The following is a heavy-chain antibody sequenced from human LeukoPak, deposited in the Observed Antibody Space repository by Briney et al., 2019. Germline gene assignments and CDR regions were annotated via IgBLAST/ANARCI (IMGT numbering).Heavy chain of an antibody. J-gene: IGHJ4*02. CDR2: TQPNSGTT. D-gene: IGHD6-13*01. V-gene: IGHV1-8*03. CDR3: ARVDSSSWYRGSPSFDY. Sequence: APGTVSLKSSACTFTICIINWVRQATGQGLGSVRGTQPNSGTTGYAQQFQGRVTITRNPSISTAYLALSSLRSEDTAVYYCARVDSSSWYRGSPSFDYWGQGTLVTVSS. CDR1: ACTFTICI.